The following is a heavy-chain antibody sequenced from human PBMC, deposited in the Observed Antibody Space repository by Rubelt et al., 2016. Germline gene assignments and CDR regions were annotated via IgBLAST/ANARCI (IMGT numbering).Heavy chain of an antibody. D-gene: IGHD2-21*02. CDR2: INHSGST. CDR3: ARTPLGVVTAYYFDY. Sequence: QVQLQQWGAGLLKPSETLSLTCAVYGGSFSGYYWSWIRQPPGKGLEWIGEINHSGSTNYNPPLKSRVTISVDTSKNQFSLKLSSVTAADTAVYYCARTPLGVVTAYYFDYWGQGTLVTVSS. CDR1: GGSFSGYY. J-gene: IGHJ4*02. V-gene: IGHV4-34*01.